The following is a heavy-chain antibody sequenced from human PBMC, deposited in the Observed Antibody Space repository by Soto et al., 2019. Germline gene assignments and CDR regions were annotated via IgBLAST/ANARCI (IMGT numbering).Heavy chain of an antibody. CDR2: ISGSGGST. D-gene: IGHD6-19*01. V-gene: IGHV3-23*01. CDR3: AKVNGYSSGWFDY. Sequence: EVQLLESGGGLVQPGGSLRLSCAASGFTFSSDAMSWVRQAPGKGLEWVSAISGSGGSTYYADSVKGRFTISRDNSKNQLELQMNSLRAEDTAVYYCAKVNGYSSGWFDYWGQGTLVTVSS. J-gene: IGHJ4*02. CDR1: GFTFSSDA.